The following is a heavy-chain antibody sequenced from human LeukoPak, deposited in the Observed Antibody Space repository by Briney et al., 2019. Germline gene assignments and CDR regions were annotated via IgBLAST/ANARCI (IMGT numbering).Heavy chain of an antibody. CDR2: IYFSGSA. D-gene: IGHD1-26*01. CDR1: GDITHY. J-gene: IGHJ4*02. Sequence: SETLSLTCIVSGDITHYWGWIRQPPGKGLECIGSIYFSGSAYYNPSLRSRVTISLDTSKKQLSLKLNSVTAADTAIYYCARHNGGGVGSYVAPGPPDYFDYWGQGTLVTVSS. V-gene: IGHV4-39*01. CDR3: ARHNGGGVGSYVAPGPPDYFDY.